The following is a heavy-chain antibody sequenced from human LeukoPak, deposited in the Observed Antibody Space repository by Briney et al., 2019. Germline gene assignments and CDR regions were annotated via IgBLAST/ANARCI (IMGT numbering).Heavy chain of an antibody. J-gene: IGHJ3*02. D-gene: IGHD1-26*01. CDR3: ARFSGAFDI. Sequence: AASVKVSCKASGYTFTSYAMHWVRQAPGQRLEWMGWINTGNGNTKYSQKFQGRVTITRDTSASTAYLELTSLRSEDTAVYCCARFSGAFDIWGQGTMVTVSS. V-gene: IGHV1-3*04. CDR1: GYTFTSYA. CDR2: INTGNGNT.